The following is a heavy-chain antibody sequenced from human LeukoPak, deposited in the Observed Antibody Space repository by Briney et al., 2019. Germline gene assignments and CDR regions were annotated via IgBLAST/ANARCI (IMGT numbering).Heavy chain of an antibody. Sequence: TGGSPRLSCAASGFTFSSYAMSWVRQAPGKGLQWVSTIRGNGDSTYYVDSVKGRFAISRDNSKNTLYLQMNSLRAEDTAVYYCTKDGSSSWHNWSDPWGQGTLVTVSS. J-gene: IGHJ5*02. CDR2: IRGNGDST. CDR3: TKDGSSSWHNWSDP. CDR1: GFTFSSYA. V-gene: IGHV3-23*01. D-gene: IGHD6-13*01.